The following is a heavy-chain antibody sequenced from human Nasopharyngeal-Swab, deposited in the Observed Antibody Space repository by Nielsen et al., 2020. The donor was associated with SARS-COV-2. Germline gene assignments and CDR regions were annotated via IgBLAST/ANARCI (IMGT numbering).Heavy chain of an antibody. CDR3: ATDAPGSGFALDT. CDR1: GFTFSTYD. V-gene: IGHV3-30*02. D-gene: IGHD3-22*01. CDR2: IWYDGSNK. Sequence: GESLKISCAASGFTFSTYDMHWVRQAPGKGLEWVTFIWYDGSNKEYADAVKGRFTISRDNSKNTVFLQMNSLRVEDTAVYYCATDAPGSGFALDTWGQGTMVTVLS. J-gene: IGHJ3*02.